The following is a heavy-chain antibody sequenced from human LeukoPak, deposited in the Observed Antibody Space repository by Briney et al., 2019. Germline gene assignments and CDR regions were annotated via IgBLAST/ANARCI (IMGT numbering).Heavy chain of an antibody. J-gene: IGHJ6*03. CDR3: ARDREAIVVVPAALYYYYYMDV. CDR1: GGSISSGSYY. V-gene: IGHV4-61*02. CDR2: IYTSGST. Sequence: SETLSLTCTVSGGSISSGSYYWRWIRQPAGKGLEWIGRIYTSGSTNYNPSLKSRVTISVDTSKNQFSLKLSSVTAADTAVYYCARDREAIVVVPAALYYYYYMDVWGKGTTVTVSS. D-gene: IGHD2-2*01.